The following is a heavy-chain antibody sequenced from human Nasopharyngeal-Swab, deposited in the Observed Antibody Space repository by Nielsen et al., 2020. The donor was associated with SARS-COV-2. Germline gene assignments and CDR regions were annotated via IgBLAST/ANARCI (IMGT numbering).Heavy chain of an antibody. CDR3: ARALYGDYPEIDY. CDR1: GGSISSYY. D-gene: IGHD4-17*01. Sequence: SETLSLTCTVFGGSISSYYWSWIRQPPGKGLEWIGYIYYSGSTNYNPSLKSRVTISVDTSKNQFSLKLSSVTAADTAVYYCARALYGDYPEIDYWGQGTLVTVSS. CDR2: IYYSGST. V-gene: IGHV4-59*01. J-gene: IGHJ4*02.